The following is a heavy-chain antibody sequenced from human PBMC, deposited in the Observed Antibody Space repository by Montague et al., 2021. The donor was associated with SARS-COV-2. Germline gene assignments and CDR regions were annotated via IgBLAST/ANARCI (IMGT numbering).Heavy chain of an antibody. CDR2: IYNSGST. CDR3: ARVRSIPAAGSNCFDP. CDR1: GGSISSSSYY. V-gene: IGHV4-39*07. D-gene: IGHD6-25*01. Sequence: SETLSLTCTVSGGSISSSSYYWGWIRQPPGKGLEWIGGIYNSGSTNYNPSVQSRVTILVDTSKNQFSLRLNSVTAADTAVYYCARVRSIPAAGSNCFDPWGQGTPVTVSS. J-gene: IGHJ5*02.